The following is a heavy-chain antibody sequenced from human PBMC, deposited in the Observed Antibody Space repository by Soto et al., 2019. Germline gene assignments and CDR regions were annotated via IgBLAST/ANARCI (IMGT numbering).Heavy chain of an antibody. CDR1: GFRFSDSV. J-gene: IGHJ3*02. V-gene: IGHV3-73*01. CDR3: TGSMSFAFDI. Sequence: EVQLVESGGGLVQPGGSLKVSCAASGFRFSDSVMHWVRQVSGKGLEWVGRMTSTADTYATAYAESVKGRFIVSRDESKNTAYLQMNTLKTEDTAVYYCTGSMSFAFDIWGQGTVVHVSS. CDR2: MTSTADTYAT.